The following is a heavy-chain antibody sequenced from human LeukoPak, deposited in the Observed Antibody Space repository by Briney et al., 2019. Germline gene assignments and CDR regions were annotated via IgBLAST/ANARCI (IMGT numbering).Heavy chain of an antibody. D-gene: IGHD2-15*01. J-gene: IGHJ4*02. CDR3: ARDKVVAATKPFDY. CDR1: GFIFNNYA. Sequence: GGSLRLSCAGSGFIFNNYAMHWVRQAPGKGLEWVSSISSSSSYIYYADSVKGRFTISRDNAKNSLYLQMNSLRAEDTAVYYCARDKVVAATKPFDYWGQGTLVTVSS. CDR2: ISSSSSYI. V-gene: IGHV3-21*01.